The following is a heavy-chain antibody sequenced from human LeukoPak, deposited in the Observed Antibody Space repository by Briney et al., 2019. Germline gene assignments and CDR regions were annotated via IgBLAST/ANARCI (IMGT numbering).Heavy chain of an antibody. Sequence: PGGSLRLSCAASGFTFNVHWISWVRQAPGKGLEWVANIKQDGSTKHYVDSVEGRFTISKDNAENSLSLQMNSLRDEDTAVYYCARLLGEATIFEYW. J-gene: IGHJ4*01. CDR2: IKQDGSTK. D-gene: IGHD3-16*01. CDR3: ARLLGEATIFEY. V-gene: IGHV3-7*01. CDR1: GFTFNVHW.